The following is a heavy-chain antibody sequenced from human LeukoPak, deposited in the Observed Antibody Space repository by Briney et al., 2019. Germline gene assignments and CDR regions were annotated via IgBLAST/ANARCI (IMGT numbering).Heavy chain of an antibody. D-gene: IGHD1-26*01. Sequence: GGSLRLSCAASGFTFSRYTMNWVRQAPGKGLEWVSHTSTSGSAMYYADSVKGRFTISRDNAKDSLYLQMNSLRDEDTAVYYCASSGSYRFDYWGQGTLVTVSS. CDR2: TSTSGSAM. CDR3: ASSGSYRFDY. CDR1: GFTFSRYT. J-gene: IGHJ4*02. V-gene: IGHV3-48*02.